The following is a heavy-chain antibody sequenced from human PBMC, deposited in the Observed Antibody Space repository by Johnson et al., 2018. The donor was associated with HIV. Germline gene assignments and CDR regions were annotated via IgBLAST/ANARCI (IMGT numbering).Heavy chain of an antibody. D-gene: IGHD3-22*01. V-gene: IGHV3-66*03. J-gene: IGHJ3*02. CDR1: GFTVSSNY. CDR2: IYASGDT. Sequence: VQLVESGGGVVKPGGSLRLSCAASGFTVSSNYMSWVRQAPGKGLEWVSVIYASGDTYHAASVKGRFTISRDNSKNTLYLQMNSLRAEDTAVYYCTRELGEDDYYDSGGDAFDIWGQGTMVTVSS. CDR3: TRELGEDDYYDSGGDAFDI.